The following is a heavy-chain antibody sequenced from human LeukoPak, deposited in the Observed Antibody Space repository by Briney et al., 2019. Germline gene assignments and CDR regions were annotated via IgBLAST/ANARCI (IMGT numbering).Heavy chain of an antibody. D-gene: IGHD5-18*01. Sequence: GGSLRLSCAASGFAFDDYAMYWVRQAPGKGPEWVSVISWSSASIVYADSVKGRFIVSRDNAKNSLYLQMNSLRPEDTAFYYCTKVHNTAIVGGFDSWGQGVLVTVSS. CDR3: TKVHNTAIVGGFDS. J-gene: IGHJ4*02. CDR2: ISWSSASI. V-gene: IGHV3-9*01. CDR1: GFAFDDYA.